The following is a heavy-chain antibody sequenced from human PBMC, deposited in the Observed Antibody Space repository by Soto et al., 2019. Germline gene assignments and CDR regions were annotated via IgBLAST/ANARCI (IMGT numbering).Heavy chain of an antibody. CDR1: GYTFTGYY. V-gene: IGHV1-2*04. CDR3: ARDREGGSNWFDP. D-gene: IGHD3-16*01. J-gene: IGHJ5*02. CDR2: INPNSGGT. Sequence: ASVKVSCKASGYTFTGYYMHWVRQAPGQGLEWMGWINPNSGGTNYAQKFQGWVTMTRDTSISTAYMELSRLRSDDTAVYYCARDREGGSNWFDPWGQGTLVTVSS.